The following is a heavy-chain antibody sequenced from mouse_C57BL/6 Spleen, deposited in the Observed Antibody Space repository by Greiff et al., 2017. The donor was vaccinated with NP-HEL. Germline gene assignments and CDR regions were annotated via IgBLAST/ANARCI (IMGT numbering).Heavy chain of an antibody. V-gene: IGHV1-82*01. CDR3: APSRGYWYFDV. Sequence: QVQLQQSGPELVKPGASVKISCKASGYAFSSSWMNWVKQRPGKGLEWIGRIYPGDGDTNYNGKFKGKATLTADKSSSTAYMQLSSLTSEDSAVYFCAPSRGYWYFDVWGTGTTVTVSS. J-gene: IGHJ1*03. CDR2: IYPGDGDT. CDR1: GYAFSSSW.